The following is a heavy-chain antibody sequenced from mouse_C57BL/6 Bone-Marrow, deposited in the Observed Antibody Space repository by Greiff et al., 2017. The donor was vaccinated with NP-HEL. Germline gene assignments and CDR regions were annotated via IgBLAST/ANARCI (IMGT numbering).Heavy chain of an antibody. CDR2: ISYDGSN. CDR1: GYSITSGYY. J-gene: IGHJ1*03. V-gene: IGHV3-6*01. CDR3: ARDRVYGSDWYFDV. Sequence: DVQLVESGPGLVKPSQSLSLTCSVTGYSITSGYYWNWIRQFPGNKLEWMGYISYDGSNNYNPSLKNRISITRDTSKNQFFLKLNSVTTEDTATYYCARDRVYGSDWYFDVWGTGTTVTVSS. D-gene: IGHD1-1*01.